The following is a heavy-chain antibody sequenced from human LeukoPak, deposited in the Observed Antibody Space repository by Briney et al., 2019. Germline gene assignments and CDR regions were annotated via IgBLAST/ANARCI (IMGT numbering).Heavy chain of an antibody. CDR3: ARDRAIFSHKNAFDI. CDR2: IYYSGST. Sequence: KASETLSLTCTVSGGSISSYYWSWIRQPPGKGLEWIGYIYYSGSTNYNPSLKSRVTISVDTSKNQFSLKLSSVTAADTAVYYCARDRAIFSHKNAFDIWGQGTMVTVSS. V-gene: IGHV4-59*01. CDR1: GGSISSYY. D-gene: IGHD3-9*01. J-gene: IGHJ3*02.